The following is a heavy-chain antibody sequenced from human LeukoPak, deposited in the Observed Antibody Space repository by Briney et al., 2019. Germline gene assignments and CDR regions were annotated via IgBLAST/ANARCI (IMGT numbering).Heavy chain of an antibody. Sequence: GESLKISCKGSGYSFTSYWIAWVRQIPGKGLDCMGIIYPGDSDTRYSPSFQGQVTISADKSISTAYLQWSSLKASDTAMYYCAKPGRTYGPLAFDIWGQGTMVTVSS. CDR2: IYPGDSDT. V-gene: IGHV5-51*01. D-gene: IGHD1-14*01. CDR1: GYSFTSYW. J-gene: IGHJ3*02. CDR3: AKPGRTYGPLAFDI.